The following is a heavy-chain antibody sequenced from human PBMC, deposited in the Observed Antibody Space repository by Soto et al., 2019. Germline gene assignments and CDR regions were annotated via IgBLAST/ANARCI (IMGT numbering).Heavy chain of an antibody. CDR1: GGTFNRYT. CDR2: IIPIFGTA. Sequence: VQLVQSGAEVKKPGSSVKLSCKASGGTFNRYTISWVRQAPGQGLEWMGGIIPIFGTANYAQKFQGRVAIITDESTSAAYMELRSLRSEDTAVYYCALWGFRDGNNSKYHYSGRDVWGQGTTVTVSS. CDR3: ALWGFRDGNNSKYHYSGRDV. D-gene: IGHD1-1*01. J-gene: IGHJ6*02. V-gene: IGHV1-69*01.